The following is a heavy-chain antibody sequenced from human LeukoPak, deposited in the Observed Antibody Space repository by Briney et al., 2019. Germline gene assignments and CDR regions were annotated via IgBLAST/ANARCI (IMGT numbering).Heavy chain of an antibody. CDR3: ARVRAFTRPFDY. CDR1: ARSFSGYY. V-gene: IGHV4-34*01. CDR2: INHSGRT. Sequence: SETLSLTCPVYARSFSGYYWSWVRQPPGKGLEWIGEINHSGRTNYNPSLKSRVTISVDTSKNQFSLNLSSVTAADTAVYYCARVRAFTRPFDYWGQGTLVTVSS. J-gene: IGHJ4*02.